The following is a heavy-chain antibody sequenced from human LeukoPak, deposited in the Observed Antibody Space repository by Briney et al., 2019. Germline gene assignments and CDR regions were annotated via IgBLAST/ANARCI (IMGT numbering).Heavy chain of an antibody. CDR2: IYYSGST. Sequence: TLSLTCTVSGGSISGHYWSWIRQHPGKGLEWIGYIYYSGSTYYNPSLKSRVTISVDTSKNQFSLKLSSVTAADTAVYYCARVDTAMVDYWGQGTLVTVSS. D-gene: IGHD5-18*01. CDR1: GGSISGHY. V-gene: IGHV4-31*03. J-gene: IGHJ4*02. CDR3: ARVDTAMVDY.